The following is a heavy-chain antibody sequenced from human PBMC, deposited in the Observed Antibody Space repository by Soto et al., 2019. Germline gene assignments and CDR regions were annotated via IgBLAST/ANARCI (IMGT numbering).Heavy chain of an antibody. Sequence: PSETLSLTCTVSGGSISSYYWSWIRQPPGKGLEWIGYIYYSGSTNYNPSLKSRVTISVDTSKNQFSLKLSSVTAADTAVYYCARGRVVPAAMTYNWFDPWGQGTLVTVSS. J-gene: IGHJ5*02. D-gene: IGHD2-2*01. CDR2: IYYSGST. V-gene: IGHV4-59*01. CDR3: ARGRVVPAAMTYNWFDP. CDR1: GGSISSYY.